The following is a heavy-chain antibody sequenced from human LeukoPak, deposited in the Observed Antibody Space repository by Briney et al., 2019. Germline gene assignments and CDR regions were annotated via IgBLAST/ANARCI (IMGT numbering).Heavy chain of an antibody. V-gene: IGHV4-59*08. J-gene: IGHJ5*02. CDR3: ERRKGSGPYKEWFDP. CDR1: GGSVSSFY. Sequence: RTSETLSLTSTVSGGSVSSFYGSWIRQPPGKGLEWIGYINYSGSANYNPSLKSRVTMSVDTSTNQFSLKRSSVTAADTAVYYWERRKGSGPYKEWFDPWGQGTLVTVSS. CDR2: INYSGSA. D-gene: IGHD6-19*01.